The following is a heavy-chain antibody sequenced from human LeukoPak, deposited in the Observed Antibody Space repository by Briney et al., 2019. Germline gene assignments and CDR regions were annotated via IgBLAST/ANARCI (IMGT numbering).Heavy chain of an antibody. V-gene: IGHV3-23*01. CDR3: AKVLSYYGSGSYYNQEVENYMDV. J-gene: IGHJ6*03. CDR2: ISGSGGST. D-gene: IGHD3-10*01. CDR1: GFTFSSYG. Sequence: GGSLRLSCAASGFTFSSYGMHWVRQAPGKGLGWVSAISGSGGSTYYADSVKGRFTISRDSSKNTLYLQMNSLRAEDTAVYYCAKVLSYYGSGSYYNQEVENYMDVWGKGTTVTISS.